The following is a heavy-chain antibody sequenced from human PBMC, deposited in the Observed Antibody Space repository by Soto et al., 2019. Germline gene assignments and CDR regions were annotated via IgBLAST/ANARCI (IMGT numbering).Heavy chain of an antibody. D-gene: IGHD3-3*01. Sequence: GASVKVSCKASGGTFSSYTISWVRQAPGQGLEWMGRIIPILGIANYAQKFQGRVTITADKSTSTAYMELSSLRSEDTAVYYCARGSYDFWSGYPLPPYYFDYWGQGTLVTVSS. J-gene: IGHJ4*02. CDR1: GGTFSSYT. V-gene: IGHV1-69*02. CDR3: ARGSYDFWSGYPLPPYYFDY. CDR2: IIPILGIA.